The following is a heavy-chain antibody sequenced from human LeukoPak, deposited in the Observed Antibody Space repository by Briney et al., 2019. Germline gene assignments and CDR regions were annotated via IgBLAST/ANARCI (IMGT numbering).Heavy chain of an antibody. CDR1: AYTFIDYY. D-gene: IGHD3-10*01. CDR2: INPKNGGT. V-gene: IGHV1-2*02. Sequence: GASVRVSCKASAYTFIDYYIHWVRQAPGQGLEWMGWINPKNGGTDYAQNFQGRVTMTRDTSISTAYMELSRLRSDDTAVYYCARDQNYYGSGSHYNVDYWGRGTLVTVSS. CDR3: ARDQNYYGSGSHYNVDY. J-gene: IGHJ4*02.